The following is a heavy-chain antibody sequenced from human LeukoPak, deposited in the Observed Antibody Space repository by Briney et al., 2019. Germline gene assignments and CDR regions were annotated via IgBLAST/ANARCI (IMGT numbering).Heavy chain of an antibody. J-gene: IGHJ4*02. CDR3: ARNSYSNYQINYFDY. Sequence: ASVKVSCKASGGTFSSYAISWVRQAPGQGLEWMGRIIPILGIANYAQKFQGRVTITADKSTSTAYMELSSLRSEDTAVYYCARNSYSNYQINYFDYWGQGTLVTVSS. V-gene: IGHV1-69*04. CDR2: IIPILGIA. D-gene: IGHD4-11*01. CDR1: GGTFSSYA.